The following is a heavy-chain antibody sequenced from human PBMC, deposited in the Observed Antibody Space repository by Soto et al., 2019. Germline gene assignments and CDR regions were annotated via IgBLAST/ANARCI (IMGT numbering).Heavy chain of an antibody. CDR2: INPSGGST. Sequence: ASVKVSCKASGYTFTSYYMHWVRQAPGQGLEWMGIINPSGGSTSYAQKFQGRVTMTRDTSTSTVYMELSSLRSEDTAVYYCARDLGYYYDSSGYYYAAFHIWGQGTMVTVSS. CDR1: GYTFTSYY. D-gene: IGHD3-22*01. CDR3: ARDLGYYYDSSGYYYAAFHI. J-gene: IGHJ3*02. V-gene: IGHV1-46*01.